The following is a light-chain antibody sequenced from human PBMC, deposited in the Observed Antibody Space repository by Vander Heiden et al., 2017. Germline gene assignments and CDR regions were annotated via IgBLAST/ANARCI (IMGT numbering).Light chain of an antibody. Sequence: QSALTQPASVSGSPGQSLTISCTGTSSDVGTYNLVSWYRQNPVKAPKLMIYEVSKRPSGVSNRFSGSKSGNTASLTISGLQAEDEADYYCCSYAGSSTFMVFGGGTKLTVL. V-gene: IGLV2-23*02. CDR3: CSYAGSSTFMV. J-gene: IGLJ2*01. CDR2: EVS. CDR1: SSDVGTYNL.